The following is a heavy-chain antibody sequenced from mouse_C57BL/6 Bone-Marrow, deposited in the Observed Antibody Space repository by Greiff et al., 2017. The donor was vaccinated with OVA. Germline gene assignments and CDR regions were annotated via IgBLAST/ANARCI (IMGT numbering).Heavy chain of an antibody. Sequence: EVQLVESEGGLVQPGSSMKLSCTASGFTFSDYYMAWVRQVPEKGLEWVANINYDGSSTYYLDSLKSRFIISRGNAKNILYLQMSSLKSEDTATYYCARGVYYGSSYEAMDYWGQGTSVTVSS. CDR3: ARGVYYGSSYEAMDY. D-gene: IGHD1-1*01. V-gene: IGHV5-16*01. CDR1: GFTFSDYY. CDR2: INYDGSST. J-gene: IGHJ4*01.